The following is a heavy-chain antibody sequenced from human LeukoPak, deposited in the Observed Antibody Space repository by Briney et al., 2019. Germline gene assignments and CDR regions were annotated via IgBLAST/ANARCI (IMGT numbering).Heavy chain of an antibody. CDR1: GVSISSSTYY. Sequence: PSETLSLTCTVSGVSISSSTYYWAWIRQPPGKGLEWIGTIYYTGSTYYNPSLKSRLTISVDTSKNQFSLKLSSVTAADTAVYYCARRRGSGSQSFDYWGQGTLVTVSS. V-gene: IGHV4-39*01. CDR3: ARRRGSGSQSFDY. D-gene: IGHD3-10*01. CDR2: IYYTGST. J-gene: IGHJ4*02.